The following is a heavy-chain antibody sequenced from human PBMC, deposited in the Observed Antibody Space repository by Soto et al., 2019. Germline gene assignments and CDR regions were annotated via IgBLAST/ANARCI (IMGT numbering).Heavy chain of an antibody. CDR2: IYWNDEQ. J-gene: IGHJ6*02. V-gene: IGHV2-5*01. Sequence: SGPTLVNPTQTVTLTCTFSGFSPTIVVVGGGWIRQPPGEALEWLALIYWNDEQYYNPSLRNRLTITRDTSKNQVVLTMTNMDPVDTATYYCANRLPGNSGYDVWGQGTSVTVSS. CDR1: GFSPTIVVVG. CDR3: ANRLPGNSGYDV. D-gene: IGHD6-13*01.